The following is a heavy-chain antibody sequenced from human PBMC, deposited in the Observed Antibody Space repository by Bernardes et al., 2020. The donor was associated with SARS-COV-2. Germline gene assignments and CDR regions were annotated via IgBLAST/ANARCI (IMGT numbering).Heavy chain of an antibody. CDR2: IYTSGST. Sequence: SESLSLTCTVSGGSISNYYWSWIRQPAGKGLEWIGRIYTSGSTTSNPSLKSRVTMSVDTSKNQFSLQLSSVTAADTAVYYCARDPGAGFDYWGQGTLVTVSS. J-gene: IGHJ4*02. V-gene: IGHV4-4*07. D-gene: IGHD6-13*01. CDR3: ARDPGAGFDY. CDR1: GGSISNYY.